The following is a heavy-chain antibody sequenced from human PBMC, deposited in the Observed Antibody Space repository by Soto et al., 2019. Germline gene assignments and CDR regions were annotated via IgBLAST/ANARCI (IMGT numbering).Heavy chain of an antibody. CDR3: AQSLWRGDKAWFDP. Sequence: QITLKESGPTRVKPTQTLTLTCTFSGFSLTTSGVGVGWIRQSPGKALEWLALIYWDDDKRYSPSLKTRLTITQDTSKNQVVLTMTNMDPEDTATYYCAQSLWRGDKAWFDPWGQGTLVTVSS. CDR1: GFSLTTSGVG. J-gene: IGHJ5*02. CDR2: IYWDDDK. V-gene: IGHV2-5*02. D-gene: IGHD3-3*01.